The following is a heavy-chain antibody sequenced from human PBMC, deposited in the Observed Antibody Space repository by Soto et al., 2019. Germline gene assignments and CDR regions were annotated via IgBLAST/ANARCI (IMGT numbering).Heavy chain of an antibody. D-gene: IGHD3-10*01. V-gene: IGHV1-69*02. J-gene: IGHJ4*02. CDR2: IIPILGIA. Sequence: SVKVSCKASGGTFSSYTISWVRQAPGQGLEWMGRIIPILGIANYAQKFQGRVTITADKSTSTAYMELSSLRSEDTAVYYCARLARVSYSLDYWGQGTLVTVSS. CDR1: GGTFSSYT. CDR3: ARLARVSYSLDY.